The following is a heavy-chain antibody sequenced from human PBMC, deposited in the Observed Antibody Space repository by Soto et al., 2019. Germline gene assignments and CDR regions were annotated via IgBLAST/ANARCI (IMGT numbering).Heavy chain of an antibody. Sequence: SETLSLTWAVYGGSFSGYYWTCIRQPPGKGRAWIVEIKHGGNTNYNPSLKSRVTISVDTSKNQFSLKLRSVTAADTAAYFCARGISVIVVDQRDAHDKYYFDSWGQGTLVTVSS. CDR1: GGSFSGYY. V-gene: IGHV4-34*01. CDR2: IKHGGNT. D-gene: IGHD3-22*01. J-gene: IGHJ4*02. CDR3: ARGISVIVVDQRDAHDKYYFDS.